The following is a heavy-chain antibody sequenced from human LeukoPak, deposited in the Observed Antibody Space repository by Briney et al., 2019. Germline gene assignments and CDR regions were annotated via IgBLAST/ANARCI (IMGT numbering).Heavy chain of an antibody. V-gene: IGHV1-8*03. D-gene: IGHD6-19*01. CDR3: VAYASGSFDY. Sequence: ASVKVSCKASGYSFTNYDINWVRQASGQALEWMGWMNPDNGNTAYAQKFQGRVTITTNSSESTAYMELSSLRSEDTAVYYCVAYASGSFDYWGQGTLVSVSS. CDR1: GYSFTNYD. CDR2: MNPDNGNT. J-gene: IGHJ4*02.